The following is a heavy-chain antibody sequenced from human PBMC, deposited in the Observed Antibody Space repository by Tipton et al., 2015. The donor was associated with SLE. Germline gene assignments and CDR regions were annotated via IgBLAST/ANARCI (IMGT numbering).Heavy chain of an antibody. CDR3: ARGPTGGTNY. CDR2: INHSGST. V-gene: IGHV4-34*01. J-gene: IGHJ4*02. D-gene: IGHD3-16*01. CDR1: GGSFSGYY. Sequence: TLSLTCAVYGGSFSGYYWSWIRQPPGKGLEWIGEINHSGSTNYNPSLKSRVTTSVDTSKNQFSLKLSSVTAADTAVYYCARGPTGGTNYWGQGTLVTVSS.